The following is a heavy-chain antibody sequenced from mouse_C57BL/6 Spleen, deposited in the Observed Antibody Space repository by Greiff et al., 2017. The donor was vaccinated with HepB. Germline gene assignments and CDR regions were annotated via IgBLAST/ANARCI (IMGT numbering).Heavy chain of an antibody. CDR3: ARGGTLAY. CDR1: GFTFSSYA. D-gene: IGHD3-3*01. V-gene: IGHV5-4*01. CDR2: ISDGGSYT. J-gene: IGHJ3*01. Sequence: EVQGVESGGGLVKPGGSLKLSCAASGFTFSSYAMSWVRQTPEKRLEWVATISDGGSYTYYPDNVKGRFTISRDNAKNNLYLQMSHLKSEDTAMYYCARGGTLAYWGQGTLVTVSP.